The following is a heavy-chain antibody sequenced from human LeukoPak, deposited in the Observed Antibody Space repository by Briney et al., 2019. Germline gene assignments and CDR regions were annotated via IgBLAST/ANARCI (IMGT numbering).Heavy chain of an antibody. CDR1: GGSISGYY. CDR3: ARLSKDTVVLPAAMAHYFDY. D-gene: IGHD2-2*01. Sequence: SETLSLTCTVSGGSISGYYWSWIRQPPGKVLQFIGYIHYTGSTNYNPSLESRVTLSVDTSKNQFSLKLRSVTAADTAVYYCARLSKDTVVLPAAMAHYFDYWGQGTLVTVSS. J-gene: IGHJ4*02. CDR2: IHYTGST. V-gene: IGHV4-59*08.